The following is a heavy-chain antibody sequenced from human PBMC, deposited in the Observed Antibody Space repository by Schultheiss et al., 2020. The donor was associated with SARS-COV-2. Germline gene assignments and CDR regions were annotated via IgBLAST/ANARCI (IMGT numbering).Heavy chain of an antibody. D-gene: IGHD4-17*01. CDR3: ARDRSHGDYPQSGRPSGMDV. CDR1: GGSISNGGYY. J-gene: IGHJ6*02. CDR2: IYYSGST. V-gene: IGHV4-31*03. Sequence: SETLSLTFTVSGGSISNGGYYWSWIRQHPGKGLEWIGYIYYSGSTYYNPSLKSRVTISVDTSKNQFSLKLSSVSAADTAVYYCARDRSHGDYPQSGRPSGMDVWGQGTTVTVSS.